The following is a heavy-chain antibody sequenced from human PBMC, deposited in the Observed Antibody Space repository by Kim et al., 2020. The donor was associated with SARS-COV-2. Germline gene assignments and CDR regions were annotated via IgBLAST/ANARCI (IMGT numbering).Heavy chain of an antibody. J-gene: IGHJ6*03. CDR3: ARDPGYYGSGSYDWAGPLVEDYYYYMDV. CDR2: ISYDGSNK. V-gene: IGHV3-30-3*01. Sequence: GGSLRLSCAASGFTFSSYAMHWVRQAPGKGLEWVAVISYDGSNKYYADSVKGRFTISRDNSKNTLYLQMNSLRAEDTAVYYCARDPGYYGSGSYDWAGPLVEDYYYYMDVWGKGTTVTVSS. D-gene: IGHD3-10*01. CDR1: GFTFSSYA.